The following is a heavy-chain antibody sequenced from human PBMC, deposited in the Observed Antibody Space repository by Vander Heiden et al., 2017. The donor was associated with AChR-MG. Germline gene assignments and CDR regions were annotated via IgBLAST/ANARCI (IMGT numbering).Heavy chain of an antibody. CDR3: AKGGRPRTRYYYYYMDV. J-gene: IGHJ6*03. CDR2: ISWDGGST. Sequence: EVQLVESGGVVVPPGGSLILSCAASGFTFDDYAMHWVRQAPGKGLGWVSLISWDGGSTYYADSVKGRFTISRDNSKNSLYLQMNSLRAEDTALYYCAKGGRPRTRYYYYYMDVWGKGTTVTVSS. D-gene: IGHD1-7*01. V-gene: IGHV3-43D*04. CDR1: GFTFDDYA.